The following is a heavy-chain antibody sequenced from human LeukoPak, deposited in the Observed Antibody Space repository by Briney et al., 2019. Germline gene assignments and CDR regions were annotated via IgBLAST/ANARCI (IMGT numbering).Heavy chain of an antibody. CDR1: GFTFSIYS. J-gene: IGHJ4*02. D-gene: IGHD3-16*01. Sequence: GGSLRLSCAASGFTFSIYSLNWVRQTPGKGLEWVANIKPDGSEKYYVDSVKGRFTIARDNAKNSLFLQMNSLRVEDTAVYYCARGGGHWGQGTLVTVSS. CDR3: ARGGGH. V-gene: IGHV3-7*01. CDR2: IKPDGSEK.